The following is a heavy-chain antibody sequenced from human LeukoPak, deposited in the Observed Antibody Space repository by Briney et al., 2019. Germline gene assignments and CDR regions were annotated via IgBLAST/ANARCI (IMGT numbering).Heavy chain of an antibody. CDR2: IRYDGSNK. V-gene: IGHV3-30*02. CDR1: GFTFSSYG. J-gene: IGHJ3*02. CDR3: ANSYHDYSNYLPGRALWDAFDI. D-gene: IGHD4-11*01. Sequence: GGSLRLSCAASGFTFSSYGMHWVRQAPGKGLEWVAFIRYDGSNKYYADSVKGRFTISRDSSKNTLYLQMNSLRAEDTAVYYCANSYHDYSNYLPGRALWDAFDIWGQGTMVTVSS.